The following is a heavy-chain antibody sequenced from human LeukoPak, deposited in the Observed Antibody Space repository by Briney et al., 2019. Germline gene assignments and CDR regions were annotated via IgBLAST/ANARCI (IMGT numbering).Heavy chain of an antibody. D-gene: IGHD3-22*01. V-gene: IGHV3-23*01. CDR3: AKGLAYFDTSGKSRHFVH. CDR1: GFPFSTYA. J-gene: IGHJ4*02. CDR2: ISGSGGNT. Sequence: PGGSLRLSCAASGFPFSTYAMSWVRQAPGKGLEWVSAISGSGGNTYYADSVKGRFTISRDNSKDTLYLQMNSLRAEDTAVYYCAKGLAYFDTSGKSRHFVHWGQGTLVTVSS.